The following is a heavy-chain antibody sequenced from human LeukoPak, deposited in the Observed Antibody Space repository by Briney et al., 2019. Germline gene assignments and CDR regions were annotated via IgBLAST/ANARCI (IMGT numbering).Heavy chain of an antibody. CDR2: IYSGGST. D-gene: IGHD1-26*01. Sequence: GGSLRLSCAASGFTVSSNYMSWVRQAPGKRLEWVSVIYSGGSTYYADSVKGRFTISRDNSKNTLYLQMNSLRAEDTAVYYCARDPVGATTNYYYGMDVWGQGTTVTVSS. V-gene: IGHV3-66*02. CDR3: ARDPVGATTNYYYGMDV. J-gene: IGHJ6*02. CDR1: GFTVSSNY.